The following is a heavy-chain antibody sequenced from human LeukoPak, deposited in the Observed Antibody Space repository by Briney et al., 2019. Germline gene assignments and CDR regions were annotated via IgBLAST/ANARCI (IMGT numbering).Heavy chain of an antibody. CDR3: ARDRGSYYFDY. CDR2: ISYDGSNK. V-gene: IGHV3-30*03. CDR1: GFTFSSYG. J-gene: IGHJ4*02. Sequence: GGSLRLSCAASGFTFSSYGMHWVRQAPGKGLEWVAVISYDGSNKYYADSVKGRFTISRDNSKNTPYLQMNSLRAEDTAVYYCARDRGSYYFDYWGQGTLVTVSS. D-gene: IGHD1-26*01.